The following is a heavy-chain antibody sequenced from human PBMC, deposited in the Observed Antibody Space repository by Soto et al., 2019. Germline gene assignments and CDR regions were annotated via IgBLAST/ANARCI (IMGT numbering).Heavy chain of an antibody. CDR2: VYATGTT. Sequence: PSETLSLTCNVSGGSISKFYWAWIRKTAGNGLEWMGRVYATGTTDYNPSLRSRVAMSVDISKKTFSLRLRSVTGADSGVYYCVRHGSKSLRDWFDPWGQGILVTVSS. J-gene: IGHJ5*02. CDR3: VRHGSKSLRDWFDP. V-gene: IGHV4-4*07. CDR1: GGSISKFY.